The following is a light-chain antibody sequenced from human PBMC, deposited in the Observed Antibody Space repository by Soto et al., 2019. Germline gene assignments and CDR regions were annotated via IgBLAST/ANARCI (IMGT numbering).Light chain of an antibody. V-gene: IGLV4-69*01. Sequence: QSVLTQSPSASASLGASVKLTCTLSSGHSSYAIAWHQQQPDKGPRYLMKLNSDGSHSKGDGIPDRFSGSSSGAERYLTISSHQSEDEGDYYCQTWGSGIRVVFGGGTKLTVL. J-gene: IGLJ2*01. CDR3: QTWGSGIRVV. CDR1: SGHSSYA. CDR2: LNSDGSH.